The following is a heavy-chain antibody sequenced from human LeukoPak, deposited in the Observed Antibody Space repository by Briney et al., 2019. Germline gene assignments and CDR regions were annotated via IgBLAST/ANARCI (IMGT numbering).Heavy chain of an antibody. J-gene: IGHJ4*02. D-gene: IGHD3-22*01. CDR1: GFTFSSFA. CDR2: ISGGGGTT. V-gene: IGHV3-23*01. CDR3: AKDWAGSDRRYYFDY. Sequence: PGGSLKLSCAASGFTFSSFAMSWVRQSPGKGLEWVSTISGGGGTTYYADSVKGRFTISRDNSQNTLYLQMNSLRAEDSAVYYCAKDWAGSDRRYYFDYWGQGTLVTVSS.